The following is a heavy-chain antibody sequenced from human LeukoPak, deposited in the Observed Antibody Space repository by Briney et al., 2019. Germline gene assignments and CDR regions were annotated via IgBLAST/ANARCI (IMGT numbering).Heavy chain of an antibody. D-gene: IGHD6-13*01. J-gene: IGHJ4*02. V-gene: IGHV3-48*03. CDR1: GFTFSSYE. CDR2: ISSGGRTI. Sequence: GGSLRLSCTASGFTFSSYEMGWVRQAPGKGLEWVSYISSGGRTIDYAESVKGRFTISRDNAKNSLYLQMNSLRADDTAVYYCARYSSPINWGQGALVTVSS. CDR3: ARYSSPIN.